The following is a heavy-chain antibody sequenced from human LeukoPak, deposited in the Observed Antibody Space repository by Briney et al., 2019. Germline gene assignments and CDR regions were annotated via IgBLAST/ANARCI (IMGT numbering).Heavy chain of an antibody. Sequence: SETLSLTCAVYGGSFSGYYWSWFRQPPGKGLEWIGEINHSGSTNYNPSLKSRVTISVDTSKNQFSLKLSSVTAADTAVYYCARRGYGGNLYYYYYMDVWGKGTTVTVSS. CDR3: ARRGYGGNLYYYYYMDV. J-gene: IGHJ6*03. V-gene: IGHV4-34*01. CDR2: INHSGST. D-gene: IGHD4-23*01. CDR1: GGSFSGYY.